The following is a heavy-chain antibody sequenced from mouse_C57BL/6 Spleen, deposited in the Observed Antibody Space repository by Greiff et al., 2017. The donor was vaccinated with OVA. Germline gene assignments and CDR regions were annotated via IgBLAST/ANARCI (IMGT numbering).Heavy chain of an antibody. CDR1: GYTFTSYW. CDR3: ARAYYGSSPYFDY. CDR2: IDPSDSYT. Sequence: QVQLQQSGAELVMPGASVKLSCKASGYTFTSYWMHWVKQRPGQGLEWIGEIDPSDSYTNYNQKFKGKSTLTVDKSSSTAYMQLSSLTSEDSAVYYCARAYYGSSPYFDYWGQGTTLTVSS. V-gene: IGHV1-69*01. D-gene: IGHD1-1*01. J-gene: IGHJ2*01.